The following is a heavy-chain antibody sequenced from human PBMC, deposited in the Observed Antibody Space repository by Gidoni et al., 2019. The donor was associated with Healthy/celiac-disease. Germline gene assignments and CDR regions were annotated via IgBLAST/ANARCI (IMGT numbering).Heavy chain of an antibody. D-gene: IGHD3-22*01. CDR2: IKQDGSEK. CDR3: ARASYYDSSGYYPLSY. CDR1: GFTFSSYW. Sequence: EVQLVEYGGCLVQPGGSLSLSCAASGFTFSSYWMSWVRQAQGKGLEWVANIKQDGSEKYYVDSVKGRFNISRDNAKNSLYLQMNSLRAEETAVYYCARASYYDSSGYYPLSYWGQGTLVTVSS. J-gene: IGHJ4*02. V-gene: IGHV3-7*01.